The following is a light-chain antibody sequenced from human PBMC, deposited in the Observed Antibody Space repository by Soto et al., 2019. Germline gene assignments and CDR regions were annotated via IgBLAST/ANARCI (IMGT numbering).Light chain of an antibody. Sequence: LGRYQQKHSQSPRLLIYDIVNRANGIPGRFSGGGAGTDFTLTITSLEAEDFAVYYCHHRDGWPATFGQGTKVEI. CDR2: DIV. V-gene: IGKV3-11*01. CDR3: HHRDGWPAT. J-gene: IGKJ1*01.